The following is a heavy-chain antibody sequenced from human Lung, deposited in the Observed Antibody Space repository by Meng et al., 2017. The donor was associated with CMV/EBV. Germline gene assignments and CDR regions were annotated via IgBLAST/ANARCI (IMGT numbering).Heavy chain of an antibody. D-gene: IGHD3-3*01. V-gene: IGHV3-21*01. J-gene: IGHJ4*02. CDR2: ISSSSTYI. Sequence: GEXXKLSCAASGFTFSGYCMNWVRQAPGKGLEWVSSISSSSTYIYYADSVKGRFTISRDNAKNSLYLEMNSLRAEDTAVYYCVRDLPPSFDFWSCYLDFWGQGXLVTVSS. CDR3: VRDLPPSFDFWSCYLDF. CDR1: GFTFSGYC.